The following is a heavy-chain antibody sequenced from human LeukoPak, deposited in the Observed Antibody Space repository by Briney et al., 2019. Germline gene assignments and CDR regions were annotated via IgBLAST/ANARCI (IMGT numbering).Heavy chain of an antibody. V-gene: IGHV3-30*04. J-gene: IGHJ3*02. CDR1: GFTFSSYA. CDR2: ISYDGSNK. CDR3: ARDRDYYDSSGYPDAFDI. D-gene: IGHD3-22*01. Sequence: GGSLRLSCAASGFTFSSYAMHWVRQAPGKGLEWVAVISYDGSNKYYADSVKGRFTISRDNSKNTLYLQMNSLRAEDTAVYYCARDRDYYDSSGYPDAFDIWGQGTMVTVSS.